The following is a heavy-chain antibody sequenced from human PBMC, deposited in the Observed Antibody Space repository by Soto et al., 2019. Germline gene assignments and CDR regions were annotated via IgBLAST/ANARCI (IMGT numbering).Heavy chain of an antibody. J-gene: IGHJ1*01. CDR2: FDPEDGET. CDR3: ATGRYFDWQNGPFQH. CDR1: GYTLTELS. Sequence: ASVKVSCKVSGYTLTELSMHWVRQAPGKGLEWMGGFDPEDGETIYAQKFQGRVTMTEDTSTDIAYMELSSLRSEDTAVYYCATGRYFDWQNGPFQHWGQGTLVTVAS. D-gene: IGHD3-9*01. V-gene: IGHV1-24*01.